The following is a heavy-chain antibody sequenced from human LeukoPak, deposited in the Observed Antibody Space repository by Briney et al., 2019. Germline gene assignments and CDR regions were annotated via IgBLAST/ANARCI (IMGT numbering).Heavy chain of an antibody. CDR1: RYTFTSYD. Sequence: ASVKVSSKASRYTFTSYDINWVRQATGQGLEWMGWMNPNSGNTGYAQKFQGRVTMTRNTSISTAYMELSSLRSDDTAVYYCARGLYDSSGYYHDYWGQGTLVTVSS. CDR2: MNPNSGNT. D-gene: IGHD3-22*01. V-gene: IGHV1-8*01. CDR3: ARGLYDSSGYYHDY. J-gene: IGHJ4*02.